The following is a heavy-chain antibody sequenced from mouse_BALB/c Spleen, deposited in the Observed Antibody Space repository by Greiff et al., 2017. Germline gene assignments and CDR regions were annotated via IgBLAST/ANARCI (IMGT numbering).Heavy chain of an antibody. CDR3: ARQRYRYYAMDY. Sequence: DVKLVESGGGLVKPGGSLKLSCAASGFAFSSYDMSWVRQTPEKRLEWVAYISSGGGSTYYPDTVKGRFTISRDNAKNTLYLQMSSLKSEDTAMYYCARQRYRYYAMDYWGQGTSVTVSS. CDR2: ISSGGGST. V-gene: IGHV5-12-1*01. CDR1: GFAFSSYD. J-gene: IGHJ4*01. D-gene: IGHD2-14*01.